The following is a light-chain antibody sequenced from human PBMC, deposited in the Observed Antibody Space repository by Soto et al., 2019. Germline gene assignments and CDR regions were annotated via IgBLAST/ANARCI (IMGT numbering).Light chain of an antibody. CDR3: QSYDTSLRDYV. Sequence: QSVLTQPPSVSGAPGQRVTVSCTGSSSNIGAYYDVHWYQQVPGTAPKLLIFSNTNRPSGVPDRFSGSKSGTSASPAITGLQAEDEADYYCQSYDTSLRDYVFGTGTKVTVL. CDR2: SNT. V-gene: IGLV1-40*01. CDR1: SSNIGAYYD. J-gene: IGLJ1*01.